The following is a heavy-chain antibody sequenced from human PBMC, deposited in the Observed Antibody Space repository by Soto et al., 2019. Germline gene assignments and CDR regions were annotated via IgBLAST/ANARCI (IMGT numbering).Heavy chain of an antibody. Sequence: ASVKVSCKASGYTFINYYMHWVRQAPGQGLEWLGIINPSGVGTSYAQKFQGWVTMTRDTSISTAYMELSRLRSDDTAVYYCARDGYDFGGYYGMDVWGQGTTVTVSS. D-gene: IGHD3-3*01. CDR1: GYTFINYY. J-gene: IGHJ6*02. CDR3: ARDGYDFGGYYGMDV. CDR2: INPSGVGT. V-gene: IGHV1-46*01.